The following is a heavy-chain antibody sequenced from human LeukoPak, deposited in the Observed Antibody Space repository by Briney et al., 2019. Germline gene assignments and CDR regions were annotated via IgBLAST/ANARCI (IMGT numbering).Heavy chain of an antibody. J-gene: IGHJ4*02. V-gene: IGHV1-18*01. CDR1: GYTFTSYG. CDR3: ARDAYYYDSSGYYTPFDY. CDR2: ISAYNGNT. Sequence: ASVKVSCKASGYTFTSYGISWVRPAPGQGLEWMGWISAYNGNTNYAQKLQGRVTMTTDTSTSTAYMELRSLRSDDTAVYYCARDAYYYDSSGYYTPFDYWGQGTLVTVSS. D-gene: IGHD3-22*01.